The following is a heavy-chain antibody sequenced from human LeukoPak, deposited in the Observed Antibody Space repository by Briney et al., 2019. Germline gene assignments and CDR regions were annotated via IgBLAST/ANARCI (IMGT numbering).Heavy chain of an antibody. Sequence: WGSLRLSCAASGFTFSSYAMSWVRQAPGKGLEWVSAISGSGGSTYYADSVKGRFTISRDNSKNTLYLQMNSLRAEDTAVYYCAKMIVLRYFDWLGYFDLWGRGTLVTVSS. V-gene: IGHV3-23*01. J-gene: IGHJ2*01. D-gene: IGHD3-9*01. CDR1: GFTFSSYA. CDR2: ISGSGGST. CDR3: AKMIVLRYFDWLGYFDL.